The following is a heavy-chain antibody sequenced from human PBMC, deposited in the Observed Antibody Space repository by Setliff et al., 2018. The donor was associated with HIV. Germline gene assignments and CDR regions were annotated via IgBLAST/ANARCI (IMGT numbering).Heavy chain of an antibody. CDR3: ATDDYGGDSFDN. CDR2: IKPDTGGT. D-gene: IGHD4-17*01. Sequence: ASVKVSCKASGYIFTSYGISWVRQAPGQGLEWMGWIKPDTGGTNYAQKFQGRVTMTRDTSITTAYMELSRLGSDDTAVYYCATDDYGGDSFDNWGQGTLVTVSS. J-gene: IGHJ4*02. CDR1: GYIFTSYG. V-gene: IGHV1-2*02.